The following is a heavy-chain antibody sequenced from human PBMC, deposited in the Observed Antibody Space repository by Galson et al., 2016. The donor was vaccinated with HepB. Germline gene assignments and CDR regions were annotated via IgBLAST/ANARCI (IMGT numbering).Heavy chain of an antibody. D-gene: IGHD3-9*01. CDR1: QFTFSSYG. CDR3: AKTPRKLRYFDWISGLDY. Sequence: SLRLSCAASQFTFSSYGMHWVRQAPGKGLEWVAVISYDGSNEYYGDSVKGRFTISRDNSKSTLYLQMNNVTTEDTAVYYCAKTPRKLRYFDWISGLDYWGQGTLVIVSS. CDR2: ISYDGSNE. V-gene: IGHV3-30*18. J-gene: IGHJ4*02.